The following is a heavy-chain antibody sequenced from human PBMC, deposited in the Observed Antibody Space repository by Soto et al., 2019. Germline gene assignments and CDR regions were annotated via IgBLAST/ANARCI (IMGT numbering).Heavy chain of an antibody. J-gene: IGHJ5*01. CDR1: PGSFSSNNW. CDR2: IYRTGST. CDR3: ASRDPGTGIDS. D-gene: IGHD1-1*01. Sequence: QVQLQESGPGLVKPSETLSLTCGVSPGSFSSNNWWTWVRQPPGQGLEWIGEIYRTGSTNYNTSLKSRLTTSRDKSENQFSLRLTSLTAADTAMYFWASRDPGTGIDSWGQGTLVTVSS. V-gene: IGHV4-4*02.